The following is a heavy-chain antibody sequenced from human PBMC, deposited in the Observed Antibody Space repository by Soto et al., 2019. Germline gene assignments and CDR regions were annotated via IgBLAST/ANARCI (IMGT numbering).Heavy chain of an antibody. CDR3: ARKGRVVGATRSYYYYGMDV. D-gene: IGHD1-26*01. CDR2: ISAYNGNT. Sequence: ASVKVSCKASGYTFTSYGISWVRQAPGQGLEWMGWISAYNGNTNYAQKLQGRVTMTTDTSTSTAYMELRSLRSDDTAVYYCARKGRVVGATRSYYYYGMDVWGQGTTVTVSS. V-gene: IGHV1-18*01. CDR1: GYTFTSYG. J-gene: IGHJ6*02.